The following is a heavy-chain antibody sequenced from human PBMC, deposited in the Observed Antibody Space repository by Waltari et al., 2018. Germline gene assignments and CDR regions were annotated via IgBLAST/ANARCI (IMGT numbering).Heavy chain of an antibody. D-gene: IGHD3-10*01. Sequence: QLQLLESGPGLVKPSETLSLPCPVSGDSVINSNYSWGWIRQPPGKGLEWIGNIYYSGRSSYNPSLKSRVIISVDTSKNQFSVRLTSVTAADTAVFYCARLSPPMWVRGVKGGYYFDYWGPGTLVTVSS. CDR1: GDSVINSNYS. CDR2: IYYSGRS. CDR3: ARLSPPMWVRGVKGGYYFDY. J-gene: IGHJ4*02. V-gene: IGHV4-39*07.